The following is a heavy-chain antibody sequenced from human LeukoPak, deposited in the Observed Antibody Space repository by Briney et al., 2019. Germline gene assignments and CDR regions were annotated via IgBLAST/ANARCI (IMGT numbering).Heavy chain of an antibody. Sequence: PGGSLRLSCAASGFTFSSHVMSWVRQAPGKGLEWVSDISASGDTTYYADSVKGRFTISRDNSKNTLYLQMNNLRVEDTAVFYCANTGQGYTYGFDYWGQGTLVTVSP. CDR1: GFTFSSHV. V-gene: IGHV3-23*01. J-gene: IGHJ4*02. CDR2: ISASGDTT. D-gene: IGHD5-18*01. CDR3: ANTGQGYTYGFDY.